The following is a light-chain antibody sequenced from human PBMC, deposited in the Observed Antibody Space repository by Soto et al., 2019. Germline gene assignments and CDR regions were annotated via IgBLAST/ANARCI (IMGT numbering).Light chain of an antibody. Sequence: EIVMTQSPATLSVSPGEGATLFCRPSQSVDKDLAWYRKKPGQAPSLLVYDASTRATGVPARFSGSGSGTEFTLTITSLQSEDFAVYFCHQYNKWPRTFGRGTKVEI. V-gene: IGKV3-15*01. CDR2: DAS. CDR1: QSVDKD. J-gene: IGKJ1*01. CDR3: HQYNKWPRT.